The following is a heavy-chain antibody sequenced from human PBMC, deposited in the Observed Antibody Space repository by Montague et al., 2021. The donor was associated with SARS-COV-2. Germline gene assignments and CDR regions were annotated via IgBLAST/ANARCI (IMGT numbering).Heavy chain of an antibody. V-gene: IGHV4-39*01. Sequence: SETLSLTCTVSGGSISSGTYYWGWVRQPPGKGLEWIGTINYSGKTYYNPSLKSRVTISVDTSKNQFSLKVTSVIAADTAVYYYARRAQWQLSWFFDLWGRGTLVTVSS. CDR1: GGSISSGTYY. CDR2: INYSGKT. D-gene: IGHD6-19*01. J-gene: IGHJ2*01. CDR3: ARRAQWQLSWFFDL.